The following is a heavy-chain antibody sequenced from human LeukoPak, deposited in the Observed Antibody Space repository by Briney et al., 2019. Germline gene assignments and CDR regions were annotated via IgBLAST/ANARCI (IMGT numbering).Heavy chain of an antibody. CDR3: AKEGYSGSIGCYLRGVHS. Sequence: PGGSLRLSCAASGFTFSTYSMNWVRQAPGKGLEWVSYILYSRTTMYYADSVKGRFTISRDNARNSLYLQMNSLRAEDTAVYYCAKEGYSGSIGCYLRGVHSWGQGTLVTVSS. CDR1: GFTFSTYS. D-gene: IGHD2-2*01. CDR2: ILYSRTTM. J-gene: IGHJ4*02. V-gene: IGHV3-48*01.